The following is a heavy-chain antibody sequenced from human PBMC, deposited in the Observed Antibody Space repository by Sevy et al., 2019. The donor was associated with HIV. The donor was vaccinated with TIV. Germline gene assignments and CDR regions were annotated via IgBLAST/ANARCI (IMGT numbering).Heavy chain of an antibody. CDR1: GYTFTSYG. CDR2: ISAYNGNT. J-gene: IGHJ4*02. V-gene: IGHV1-18*01. D-gene: IGHD6-6*01. Sequence: ASGEVSCKASGYTFTSYGISWVRQAPGQGLEWMGWISAYNGNTNYAQKLQGRVTMTTDTSTSTAYMELRSLRSDDTAVYYCAKYPILVAARPDRCFDYWGQGTLLTVSS. CDR3: AKYPILVAARPDRCFDY.